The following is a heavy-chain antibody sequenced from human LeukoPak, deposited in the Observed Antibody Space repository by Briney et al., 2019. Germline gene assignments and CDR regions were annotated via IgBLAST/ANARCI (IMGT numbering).Heavy chain of an antibody. CDR3: ARDAHDSSGYYTPPYFDY. V-gene: IGHV3-21*01. CDR2: ISSRSSYI. Sequence: GGSLRLSCAASGFTFSSYSMNWVRQAPGKGLEWVSSISSRSSYIYYADSVKGRFTISRDNAKNSLYLQMNGLRAEDTAVYYCARDAHDSSGYYTPPYFDYWGQGTLVTVSS. D-gene: IGHD3-22*01. J-gene: IGHJ4*02. CDR1: GFTFSSYS.